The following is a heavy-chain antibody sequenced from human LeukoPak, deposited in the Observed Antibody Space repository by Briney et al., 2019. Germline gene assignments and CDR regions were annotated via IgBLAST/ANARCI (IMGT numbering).Heavy chain of an antibody. D-gene: IGHD1-14*01. J-gene: IGHJ6*02. CDR1: GYTLTELS. CDR3: ATTNPITYYYYGMDV. CDR2: FDPEDGET. Sequence: ASVKVSCKVSGYTLTELSMHWVRQAPGKGLEWMGGFDPEDGETIYAQKFQGRVTMTEDTSTDTAYMELSSLRSEDTAVYHCATTNPITYYYYGMDVWGQGTTVTVSS. V-gene: IGHV1-24*01.